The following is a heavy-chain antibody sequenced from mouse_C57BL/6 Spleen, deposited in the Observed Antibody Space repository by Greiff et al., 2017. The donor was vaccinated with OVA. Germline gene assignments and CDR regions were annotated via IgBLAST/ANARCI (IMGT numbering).Heavy chain of an antibody. J-gene: IGHJ4*01. D-gene: IGHD2-2*01. Sequence: EVQPQESGPGLVKPCQSLSPTRPVTCYPITSGLYWNWIRQSPGKKLEWMGYISYDGSNNYNPYLKNRISITRDPSENKFFLKLNSVSTEATAAYYWARGGDGYDEEGYYAMDYWGQGTSVTVSS. V-gene: IGHV3-6*01. CDR2: ISYDGSN. CDR3: ARGGDGYDEEGYYAMDY. CDR1: CYPITSGLY.